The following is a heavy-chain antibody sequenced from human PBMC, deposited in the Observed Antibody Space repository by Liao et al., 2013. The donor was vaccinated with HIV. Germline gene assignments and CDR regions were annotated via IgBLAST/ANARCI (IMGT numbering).Heavy chain of an antibody. D-gene: IGHD2-8*01. CDR3: ARDPINGYFDY. V-gene: IGHV4-61*02. CDR1: GGSISSGSYY. J-gene: IGHJ4*02. Sequence: QVQLQESGPGLVKPSQTLSLTCTVSGGSISSGSYYWSWIRQPAGKGLEWIGRIYSSGSTNYNPSLKSRVTISVDTSKNQFSLKLSSVTAADTAVYYCARDPINGYFDYWGQGTLVTVSS. CDR2: IYSSGST.